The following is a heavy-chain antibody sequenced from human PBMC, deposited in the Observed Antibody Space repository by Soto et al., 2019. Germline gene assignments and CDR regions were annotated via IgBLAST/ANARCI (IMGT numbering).Heavy chain of an antibody. CDR3: ARDRPGPYDSSGYGFDP. J-gene: IGHJ5*02. CDR2: IYYSGST. Sequence: LSLTCTVSGGSISSGGYYWSWIRQHPGKGLEWIGYIYYSGSTYYNPSLKSRVTISVDTSKNQFSLKLSSVTAADTAVYYCARDRPGPYDSSGYGFDPWGQGTLVTVSS. D-gene: IGHD3-22*01. CDR1: GGSISSGGYY. V-gene: IGHV4-31*03.